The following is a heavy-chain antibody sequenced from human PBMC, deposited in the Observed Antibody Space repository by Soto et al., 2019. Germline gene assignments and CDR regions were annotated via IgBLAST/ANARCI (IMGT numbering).Heavy chain of an antibody. V-gene: IGHV4-34*01. D-gene: IGHD6-13*01. CDR1: GGSFSGYY. Sequence: SETLSLTCAVYGGSFSGYYWSWTRQPPGKGLEWIGEINHSGSTNYNPSLKSRVTISVDTSKNQFSLKLSSVTAADTAVYYCARGLGIAAAGTPHSNWFDPWGQGTLVTVSS. CDR2: INHSGST. J-gene: IGHJ5*02. CDR3: ARGLGIAAAGTPHSNWFDP.